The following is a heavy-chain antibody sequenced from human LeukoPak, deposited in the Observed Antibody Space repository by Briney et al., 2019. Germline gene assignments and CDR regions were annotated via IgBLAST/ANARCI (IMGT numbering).Heavy chain of an antibody. Sequence: GGSLRLSCAASGFTFSSYSMNWVRQAPGKGLEWVSYISSSSSTIYYADSVKGRFTISRDNAKNSLYLQMNGLRAEDTAVYYCARRVLGRRSGYDYFSGFDYWGQGTLVTVSS. D-gene: IGHD5-12*01. CDR1: GFTFSSYS. J-gene: IGHJ4*02. CDR3: ARRVLGRRSGYDYFSGFDY. V-gene: IGHV3-48*01. CDR2: ISSSSSTI.